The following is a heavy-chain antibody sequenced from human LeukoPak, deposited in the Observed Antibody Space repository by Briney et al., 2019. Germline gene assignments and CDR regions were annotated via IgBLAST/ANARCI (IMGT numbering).Heavy chain of an antibody. CDR3: AGREIVRGQPNWFDP. CDR2: INHSGST. CDR1: GGSFSGYY. J-gene: IGHJ5*02. D-gene: IGHD3-10*02. Sequence: SETLSLTCAVYGGSFSGYYWSWIRQPPGKGLEWIGEINHSGSTNYNPSLKSRVTISVDTSKNQFSLKLSSVTAADTAVYYCAGREIVRGQPNWFDPWGQGTLVTVSS. V-gene: IGHV4-34*01.